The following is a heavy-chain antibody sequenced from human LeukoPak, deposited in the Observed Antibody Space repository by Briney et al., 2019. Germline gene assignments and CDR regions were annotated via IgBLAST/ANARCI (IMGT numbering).Heavy chain of an antibody. CDR3: ARSPYGDYVEYFDY. J-gene: IGHJ4*02. V-gene: IGHV4-59*01. D-gene: IGHD4-17*01. CDR1: GGSISSYY. Sequence: PSETLSLTCTVSGGSISSYYCSWIRQPPGKGLEWIGYIYYSGSTNYNPSLKSRVTISVDTSKNQFSLKLSSVTAADTAVYYCARSPYGDYVEYFDYWGQGTLVTVSS. CDR2: IYYSGST.